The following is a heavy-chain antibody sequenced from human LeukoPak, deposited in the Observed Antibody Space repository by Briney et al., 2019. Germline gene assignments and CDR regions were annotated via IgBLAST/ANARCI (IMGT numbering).Heavy chain of an antibody. CDR2: ISGSGDST. V-gene: IGHV3-23*01. Sequence: GGSLRLSCAASGLTFSSYAMSWVRQAPGKGLEWVSGISGSGDSTNYADSVKGRFTISRDNSKNTLYLQMNSLRAEDTAVYYCAKDRGSSPKWGYFDYWGQGTLVTVSS. J-gene: IGHJ4*02. CDR1: GLTFSSYA. D-gene: IGHD7-27*01. CDR3: AKDRGSSPKWGYFDY.